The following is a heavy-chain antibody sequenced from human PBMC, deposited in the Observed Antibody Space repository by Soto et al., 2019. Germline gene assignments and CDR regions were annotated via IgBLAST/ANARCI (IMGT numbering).Heavy chain of an antibody. CDR3: ASARSDYYPSKF. J-gene: IGHJ4*02. D-gene: IGHD3-3*01. Sequence: ASVKVSCKDSGGTFSSFAVSWVRRAPGQGLEWMGRIIPMFATPNYAPRFQARVTITADESTGTAYMELSSLRSEDTALYCCASARSDYYPSKFWGQGTLVTVPS. CDR1: GGTFSSFA. V-gene: IGHV1-69*13. CDR2: IIPMFATP.